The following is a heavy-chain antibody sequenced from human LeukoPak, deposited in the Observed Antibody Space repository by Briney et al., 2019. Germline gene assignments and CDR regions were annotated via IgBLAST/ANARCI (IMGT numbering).Heavy chain of an antibody. Sequence: AGGSLRLSCAASGFSFSSYWMHWVRQAPGKGLEWVSSISSSSSYIYYADSVKGRFTISRDNAKNSLYLQMNSLRAEDTAVYYCARDSAPPYSSSWYPSNAFDIWGQGTMVTVSS. J-gene: IGHJ3*02. V-gene: IGHV3-21*01. D-gene: IGHD6-13*01. CDR1: GFSFSSYW. CDR3: ARDSAPPYSSSWYPSNAFDI. CDR2: ISSSSSYI.